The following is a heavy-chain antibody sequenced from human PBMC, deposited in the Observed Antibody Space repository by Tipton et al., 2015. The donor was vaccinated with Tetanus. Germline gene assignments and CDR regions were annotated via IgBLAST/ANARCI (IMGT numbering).Heavy chain of an antibody. CDR1: GGTFSTYA. D-gene: IGHD3-10*01. Sequence: QLVQSGAEVKKPGSSVRVSCKTFGGTFSTYAVSWVRQAPGHGPEWMGGIFPQFGTSNYAPKFQGRVTLTADKSTGTVYMELSDLRSDGTAVYYCARGDLWFGESLDHLYDYWGQGTLVTVSS. V-gene: IGHV1-69*06. J-gene: IGHJ4*02. CDR3: ARGDLWFGESLDHLYDY. CDR2: IFPQFGTS.